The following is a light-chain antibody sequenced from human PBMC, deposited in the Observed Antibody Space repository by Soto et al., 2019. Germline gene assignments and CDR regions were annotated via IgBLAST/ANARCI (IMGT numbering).Light chain of an antibody. J-gene: IGLJ1*01. CDR2: EVS. CDR3: CSYAGSSTSYV. Sequence: QSVLTQPASVSGSSGQSITISCTGTSSDVGSYNLVSWYQQHPGKAPKLMIYEVSKRPSGVSNRFSGSKSGNTASLTISGLQAEDEADYYCCSYAGSSTSYVFGTGTKAPS. V-gene: IGLV2-23*02. CDR1: SSDVGSYNL.